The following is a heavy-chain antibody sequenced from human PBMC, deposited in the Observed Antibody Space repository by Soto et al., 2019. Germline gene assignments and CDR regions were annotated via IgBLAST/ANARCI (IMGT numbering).Heavy chain of an antibody. V-gene: IGHV3-48*01. CDR1: GFTFSSHS. Sequence: VSLRLSCAASGFTFSSHSINWVRQAPGKGLEWVSYISGSGATKYYADSVKGRFTISRDNARNSLCLQMSSLSGEDTAVYYCARAIRGFSYVVDYWGQGTLVTVSS. CDR3: ARAIRGFSYVVDY. CDR2: ISGSGATK. D-gene: IGHD5-18*01. J-gene: IGHJ4*02.